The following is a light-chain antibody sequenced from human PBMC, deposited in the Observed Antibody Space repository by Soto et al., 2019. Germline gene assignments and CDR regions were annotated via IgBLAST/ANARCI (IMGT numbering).Light chain of an antibody. CDR3: SSYTSSPTLVV. V-gene: IGLV2-14*01. Sequence: QSALTQPASVSGSPGQSITISCTGTSSDIGTYDYVSWYQQYPGKPPKVIIYEVSNRPSGISTRFSASKSGNTASLTISGLQAEDEADYYCSSYTSSPTLVVFGEGTKLTVL. CDR1: SSDIGTYDY. CDR2: EVS. J-gene: IGLJ2*01.